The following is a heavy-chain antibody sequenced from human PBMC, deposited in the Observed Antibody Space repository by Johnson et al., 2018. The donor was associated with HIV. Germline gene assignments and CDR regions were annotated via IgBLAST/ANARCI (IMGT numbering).Heavy chain of an antibody. CDR1: GFTFEDYG. Sequence: EVQLVESGGRVVRPGGSLRLSCAASGFTFEDYGMSWVREAPGKGLEWVSGINWNGGSTGYADSLKGRFTISRDNAKNFLYLQMNSLRAEDTALYYCARARYSNTWDDAFDSWGQGTMVTVSS. CDR2: INWNGGST. CDR3: ARARYSNTWDDAFDS. V-gene: IGHV3-20*04. D-gene: IGHD6-13*01. J-gene: IGHJ3*02.